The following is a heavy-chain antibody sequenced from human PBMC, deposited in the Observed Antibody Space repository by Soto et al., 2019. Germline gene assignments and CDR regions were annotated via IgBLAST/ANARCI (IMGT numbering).Heavy chain of an antibody. CDR1: GGTFSSYA. D-gene: IGHD4-17*01. CDR2: IIPIFGTA. V-gene: IGHV1-69*12. Sequence: QVQLVQSGAEVKKPGSSVKVSCKASGGTFSSYAISWVRQAPGQGLEWMGGIIPIFGTANYAQKFQGRVTIPADETTSTAYMELSSLRSEDTAVYYCARRATVTKMPGWFDPWGQGTLVTVSS. CDR3: ARRATVTKMPGWFDP. J-gene: IGHJ5*02.